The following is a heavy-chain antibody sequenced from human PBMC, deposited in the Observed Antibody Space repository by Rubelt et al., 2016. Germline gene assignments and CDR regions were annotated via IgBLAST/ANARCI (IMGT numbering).Heavy chain of an antibody. Sequence: QVQLVQSGAEVKKPGSSVKVSCKASGGTFSSYAISWVRQAPGQGLGWMGGIIPVFGTANYAQKFQGRITMTADESTSTAYMELSSLRSEDTAVYYCATTIAIRPYYFDYWGQGTLVTVSS. CDR2: IIPVFGTA. V-gene: IGHV1-69*01. CDR1: GGTFSSYA. J-gene: IGHJ4*02. CDR3: ATTIAIRPYYFDY. D-gene: IGHD6-6*01.